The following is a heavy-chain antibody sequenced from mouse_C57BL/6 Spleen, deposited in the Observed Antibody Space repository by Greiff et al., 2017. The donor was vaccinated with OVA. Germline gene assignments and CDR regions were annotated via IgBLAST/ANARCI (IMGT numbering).Heavy chain of an antibody. CDR2: IYPGDGDT. CDR1: GYAFSSYW. J-gene: IGHJ2*01. V-gene: IGHV1-80*01. Sequence: VQLQQSGAELVKPGASVKISCKASGYAFSSYWMNWVKQRPGKGLEWIGQIYPGDGDTNYNGKFKGKATLTADKSSSTAYMQLSSLTSEDSAVYFCARRNYYGSSYHFDYWGQGTTLTVSS. CDR3: ARRNYYGSSYHFDY. D-gene: IGHD1-1*01.